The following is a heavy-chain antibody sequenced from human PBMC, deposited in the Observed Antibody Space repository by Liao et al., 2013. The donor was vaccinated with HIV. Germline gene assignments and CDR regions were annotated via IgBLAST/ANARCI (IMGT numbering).Heavy chain of an antibody. CDR1: GGSISSRSYY. J-gene: IGHJ6*03. V-gene: IGHV4-39*07. CDR2: IYYSGST. Sequence: QLQLQESGPGLVKPSETLSLTCTVSGGSISSRSYYWGWIRQPPGKGLEWIGSIYYSGSTYYNPSLKSRVTISVDTSKNQFSLKLSSVTAADTAVYYCARVRGYCSSTSCYEHYMDVWGKGTTVTGLL. D-gene: IGHD2-2*01. CDR3: ARVRGYCSSTSCYEHYMDV.